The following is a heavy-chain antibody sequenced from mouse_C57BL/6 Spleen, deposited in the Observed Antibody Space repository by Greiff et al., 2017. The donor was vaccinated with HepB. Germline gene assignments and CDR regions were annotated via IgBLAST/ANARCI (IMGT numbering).Heavy chain of an antibody. CDR2: INPYNGDT. CDR3: ARDYDYDEGNYFDY. Sequence: EVKLQQSGPELVKPGDSVKISCKASGYSFTGYFMNWVMQSHGKSLEWIGRINPYNGDTFYNQKFKGKATLTVDKSSSTAHMELRSLTSEDSAVYYCARDYDYDEGNYFDYWGQGTTLTVSS. J-gene: IGHJ2*01. CDR1: GYSFTGYF. D-gene: IGHD2-4*01. V-gene: IGHV1-20*01.